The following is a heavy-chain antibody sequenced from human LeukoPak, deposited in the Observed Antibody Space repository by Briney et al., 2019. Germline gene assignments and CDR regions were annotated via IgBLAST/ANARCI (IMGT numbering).Heavy chain of an antibody. V-gene: IGHV2-5*01. J-gene: IGHJ5*02. D-gene: IGHD1-26*01. CDR1: GGSISSSSYY. Sequence: TLSLTCTVSGGSISSSSYYWGWIRQPPGKALEWLALIYWNDDKRYSPSLKSRLTITKDTSKNQVVLTMTNMDPVDTATYYCAHLRVGASNWFDPWGQGTLVTVSS. CDR2: IYWNDDK. CDR3: AHLRVGASNWFDP.